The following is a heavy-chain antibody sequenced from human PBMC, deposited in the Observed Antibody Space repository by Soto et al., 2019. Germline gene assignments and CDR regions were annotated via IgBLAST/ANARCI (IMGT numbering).Heavy chain of an antibody. J-gene: IGHJ4*02. CDR2: ISGSGGST. CDR1: GFTFSSYA. V-gene: IGHV3-23*01. Sequence: EVQLLESGGGLVQPGGSLRLSCAASGFTFSSYAMSWVRQAPGKGLEWVSAISGSGGSTYYADSVKGRFTISRDNSKNTLYLQMNSLRAEDTAVYYCAEGADLTIFGVVSYFDYWGQGTLVTVSS. CDR3: AEGADLTIFGVVSYFDY. D-gene: IGHD3-3*01.